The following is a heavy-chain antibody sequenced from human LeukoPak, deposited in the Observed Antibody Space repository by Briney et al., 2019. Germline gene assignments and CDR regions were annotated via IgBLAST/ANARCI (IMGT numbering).Heavy chain of an antibody. V-gene: IGHV1-2*02. CDR1: GYTFTGYY. Sequence: ASVKVSCKASGYTFTGYYMHWVRQAPGQGLGWMGWINPNSGGTNYAQNFQGRVTMTRDTSISTAYMELTRLRSDDTAVYYCARDSGYSSSREDWFDPWGQGTLVTVSS. CDR2: INPNSGGT. D-gene: IGHD6-13*01. CDR3: ARDSGYSSSREDWFDP. J-gene: IGHJ5*02.